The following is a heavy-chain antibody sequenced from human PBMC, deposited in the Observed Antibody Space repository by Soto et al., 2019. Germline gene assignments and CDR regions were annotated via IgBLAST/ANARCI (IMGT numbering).Heavy chain of an antibody. D-gene: IGHD6-13*01. CDR2: IYWDDDK. J-gene: IGHJ4*02. CDR3: AHRRLYRSGWYAGFDY. Sequence: QITLKESGPTLVKPTQTLTLTCTFSGFSLSTSGVGVGWIRQPPGKALEWLALIYWDDDKRYSPSLKSRLTITKDTSKNQVVLTMTNMDPLDTATYYCAHRRLYRSGWYAGFDYWGQGTLVTVSS. CDR1: GFSLSTSGVG. V-gene: IGHV2-5*02.